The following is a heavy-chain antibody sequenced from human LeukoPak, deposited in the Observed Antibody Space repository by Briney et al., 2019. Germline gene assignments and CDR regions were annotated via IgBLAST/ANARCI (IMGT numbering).Heavy chain of an antibody. Sequence: QVQLQESGPGLVKPSETLSLTCTVSGVFISSYYWSWIRQPPGKALGWIAYIYYSGSTNYNPSLKSRVTISVDTSKNHFSLKLSSVTAADTAVYYCARTLYYYDSSGYSYWGQGTLVTVSS. CDR2: IYYSGST. D-gene: IGHD3-22*01. J-gene: IGHJ4*02. V-gene: IGHV4-59*01. CDR3: ARTLYYYDSSGYSY. CDR1: GVFISSYY.